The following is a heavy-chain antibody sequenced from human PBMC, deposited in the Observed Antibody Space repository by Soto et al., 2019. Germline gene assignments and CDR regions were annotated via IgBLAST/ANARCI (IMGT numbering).Heavy chain of an antibody. CDR2: IYWDDVK. J-gene: IGHJ4*02. V-gene: IGHV2-5*02. CDR1: GFSLSTSGVG. Sequence: SGPTLVNPTQTLTLTCTFSGFSLSTSGVGVGWIRQSPGKALEWLAVIYWDDVKHYSPSLERRLTITKDTSESEVVLTMTNMDPVNTATYYCALKGPGAYALDYWGQ. CDR3: ALKGPGAYALDY. D-gene: IGHD4-17*01.